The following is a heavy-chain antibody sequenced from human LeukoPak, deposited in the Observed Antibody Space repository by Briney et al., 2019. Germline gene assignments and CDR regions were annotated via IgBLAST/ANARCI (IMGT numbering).Heavy chain of an antibody. V-gene: IGHV4-39*01. CDR1: GGSISSSSYY. D-gene: IGHD3-10*01. J-gene: IGHJ5*02. CDR2: IYYSGST. Sequence: PSETLSLTCTVSGGSISSSSYYWGWIRQPPGKGLEWIGSIYYSGSTYYNPSLKSRVTISVDTSKNQFSLKLSSVTAADTAVYYCARHVALWFGECCNWFDPWGQGTLVTVSS. CDR3: ARHVALWFGECCNWFDP.